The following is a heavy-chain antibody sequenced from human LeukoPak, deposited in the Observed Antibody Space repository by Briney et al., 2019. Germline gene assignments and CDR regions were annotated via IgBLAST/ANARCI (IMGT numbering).Heavy chain of an antibody. CDR1: GFTFGDYY. D-gene: IGHD6-6*01. CDR2: ISNSGGTK. CDR3: ARDTLTDIAARPLDY. V-gene: IGHV3-11*01. J-gene: IGHJ4*02. Sequence: GGSLRLSCAASGFTFGDYYMAWVRQAPGKGMEYISDISNSGGTKYYADSVKGRFTISRDNVNNSLILQMDRLTFEDTAIYYCARDTLTDIAARPLDYWGQGTLVTVSS.